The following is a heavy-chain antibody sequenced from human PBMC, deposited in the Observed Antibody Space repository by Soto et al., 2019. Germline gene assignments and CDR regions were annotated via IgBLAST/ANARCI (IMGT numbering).Heavy chain of an antibody. V-gene: IGHV3-33*01. J-gene: IGHJ3*02. D-gene: IGHD5-12*01. Sequence: GGSLRLSCAASGFTFSSYGMHWVRQAPGKGLEWVAVIWYDGSNKYYADSVKGRFTISRDNSKNTLYLQMNSLRAEDTAVYYCASAHILANQYAFDIWGQGTMVTVSS. CDR3: ASAHILANQYAFDI. CDR1: GFTFSSYG. CDR2: IWYDGSNK.